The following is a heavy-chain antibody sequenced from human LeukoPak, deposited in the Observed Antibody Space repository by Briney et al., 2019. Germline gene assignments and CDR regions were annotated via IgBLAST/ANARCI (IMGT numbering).Heavy chain of an antibody. D-gene: IGHD2-2*01. CDR1: GFTFSSYG. V-gene: IGHV3-33*01. CDR2: IWYDGSNE. CDR3: ARDKATSCYDY. J-gene: IGHJ4*02. Sequence: PGGSLRLPCAASGFTFSSYGMHWVHQAPGKGLEWVAVIWYDGSNEYYGDSVKGRFTISRDNSKNTLSLQMNSLRAEDTAVYYCARDKATSCYDYWGQGTLVTVSS.